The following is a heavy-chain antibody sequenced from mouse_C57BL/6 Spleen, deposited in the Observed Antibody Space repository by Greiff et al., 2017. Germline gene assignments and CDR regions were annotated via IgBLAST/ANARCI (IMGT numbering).Heavy chain of an antibody. CDR3: ARDDYDGGFAY. CDR2: IYPSDSET. J-gene: IGHJ3*01. CDR1: GYTFTSYW. Sequence: QVQLQQPGAELVRPGSSVKLSCKASGYTFTSYWMDWVKRRPGQGLEWIGNIYPSDSETHYNQKFKDKATLTVDKSSSTAYMQLSSLTSEDSAVYYCARDDYDGGFAYWGQGTLVTVAA. D-gene: IGHD2-4*01. V-gene: IGHV1-61*01.